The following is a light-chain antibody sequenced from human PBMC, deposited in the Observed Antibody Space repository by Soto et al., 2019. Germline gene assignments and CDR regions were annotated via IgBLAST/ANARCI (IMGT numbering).Light chain of an antibody. J-gene: IGKJ1*01. CDR3: QQYNTWPRT. Sequence: DIVLTQSPGTLSLSPGERATLSCRASQSVSSTFFAWYQQKPGQAPRLLIYGASTRATGIPARFSGSGSGTEFTLTISSLQSEDFAVYYCQQYNTWPRTFGQGTKVDIK. CDR1: QSVSST. CDR2: GAS. V-gene: IGKV3-15*01.